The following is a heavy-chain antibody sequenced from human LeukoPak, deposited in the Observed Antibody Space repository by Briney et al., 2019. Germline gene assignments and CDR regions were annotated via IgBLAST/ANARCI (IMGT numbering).Heavy chain of an antibody. V-gene: IGHV4-61*02. CDR1: GGSISSGSYY. CDR3: ARVQYSGYDNDY. Sequence: NPSQTLSLTCTVSGGSISSGSYYWSWIRQPAGKGLEWIGRIYTSGSTNYNPSLKSRVTISVDTSKNQFSLKLSSVTAADTAVYYCARVQYSGYDNDYWGQGTLVTVSS. CDR2: IYTSGST. J-gene: IGHJ4*02. D-gene: IGHD5-12*01.